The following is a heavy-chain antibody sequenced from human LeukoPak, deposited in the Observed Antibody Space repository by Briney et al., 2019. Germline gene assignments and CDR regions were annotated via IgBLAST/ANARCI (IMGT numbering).Heavy chain of an antibody. CDR1: GGPISRYY. D-gene: IGHD1-26*01. J-gene: IGHJ4*02. V-gene: IGHV4-59*08. CDR2: IYSTERT. CDR3: ARIGFSGRGGHDY. Sequence: SETLSLTCNVSGGPISRYYWTWIRQPPGKGLEWIGFIYSTERTKYNPSLKSRVTISVDTSKNQFPLKVTSVTAADTAIYYCARIGFSGRGGHDYWGQGTLAAVSS.